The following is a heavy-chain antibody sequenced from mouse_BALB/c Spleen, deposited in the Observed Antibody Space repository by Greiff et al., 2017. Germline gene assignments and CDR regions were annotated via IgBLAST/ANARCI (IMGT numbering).Heavy chain of an antibody. Sequence: EVQLQQSGAELVKPGASVKLSCTASGFNIKDYYMHWVKQRPEQGLEWIGWIDPENGNTIYDPKFQGKASITADTSSNTAYLQLSSLTSEDTAVYYCVRGGYDDAMDYWGQGTSVTVSS. D-gene: IGHD2-2*01. V-gene: IGHV14-1*02. CDR1: GFNIKDYY. CDR3: VRGGYDDAMDY. CDR2: IDPENGNT. J-gene: IGHJ4*01.